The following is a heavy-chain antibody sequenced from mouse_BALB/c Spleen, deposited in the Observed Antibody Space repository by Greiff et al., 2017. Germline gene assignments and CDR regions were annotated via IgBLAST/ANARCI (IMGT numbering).Heavy chain of an antibody. J-gene: IGHJ3*01. V-gene: IGHV1-4*02. CDR2: INPSSGYT. CDR1: GYTFTSYT. Sequence: VQGVESAAELARPGASVKMSCKASGYTFTSYTMHWVKQRPGQGLEWIGYINPSSGYTEYNQKFKDKTTLTADKSSSTAYMQLSSLTSEDSAVYYCARLVYYDYEGFAYWGQGTLVTVSA. D-gene: IGHD2-4*01. CDR3: ARLVYYDYEGFAY.